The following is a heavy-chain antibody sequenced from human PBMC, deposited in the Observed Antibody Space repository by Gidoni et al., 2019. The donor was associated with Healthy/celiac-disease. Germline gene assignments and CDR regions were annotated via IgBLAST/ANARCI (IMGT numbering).Heavy chain of an antibody. V-gene: IGHV4-39*01. CDR1: GGSISSSSYY. D-gene: IGHD6-6*01. CDR3: ARAGEYSSSSTTRGAFDY. Sequence: QLQLQESGPGLVKPSETLSLTCTVSGGSISSSSYYWGWIRQPPGKGLEWIGSIYYSGSTYYNPSLKSRVTISVDTSKNQCSLKLSSVTAADTAVYYCARAGEYSSSSTTRGAFDYWGQGTLVTVSS. CDR2: IYYSGST. J-gene: IGHJ4*02.